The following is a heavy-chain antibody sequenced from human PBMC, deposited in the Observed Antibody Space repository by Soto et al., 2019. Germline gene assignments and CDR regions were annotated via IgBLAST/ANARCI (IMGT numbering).Heavy chain of an antibody. J-gene: IGHJ5*02. Sequence: TLSLTCTVSVGSISSYYWSWIRQPPGQGLKWIGYIYYSGSTNYNPSLKSRVTISVDTSKNQFSLKLSSVTAADTAVYYCARGELEWLFSAGGWFDPWGQGTLVTVSS. D-gene: IGHD3-3*01. CDR3: ARGELEWLFSAGGWFDP. V-gene: IGHV4-59*01. CDR2: IYYSGST. CDR1: VGSISSYY.